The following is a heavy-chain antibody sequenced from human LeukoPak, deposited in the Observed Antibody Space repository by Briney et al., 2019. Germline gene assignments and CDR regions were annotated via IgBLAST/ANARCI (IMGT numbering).Heavy chain of an antibody. CDR1: GYTFITYY. CDR2: INPSGDST. Sequence: ASVKVSCKASGYTFITYYMHWVRQAPGQGLEWMGIINPSGDSTSYAQKFQGRVTMTRDTSTSTAYMELSSLRSEDTAVYYCARPLTRKWLVDAFDIWGQGTMVTVSS. CDR3: ARPLTRKWLVDAFDI. D-gene: IGHD6-19*01. V-gene: IGHV1-46*01. J-gene: IGHJ3*02.